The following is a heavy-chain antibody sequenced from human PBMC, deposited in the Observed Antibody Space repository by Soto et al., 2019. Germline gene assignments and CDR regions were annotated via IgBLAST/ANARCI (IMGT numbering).Heavy chain of an antibody. CDR1: GYSVSSDYF. CDR3: ARLTRPRLVDY. Sequence: SETLSLTRVASGYSVSSDYFWGWVRQPAGKGLEWIGSGDYRGNTYYNPSLSSRVTISVDTSQNLFSLKLDSVTPADTAVYHCARLTRPRLVDYGGQGALVTVS. J-gene: IGHJ4*02. V-gene: IGHV4-38-2*01. D-gene: IGHD2-21*01. CDR2: GDYRGNT.